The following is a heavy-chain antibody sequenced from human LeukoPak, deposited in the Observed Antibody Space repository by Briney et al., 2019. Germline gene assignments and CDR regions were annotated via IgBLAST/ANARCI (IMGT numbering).Heavy chain of an antibody. CDR3: AREGVRESLGDDY. D-gene: IGHD3-10*01. CDR1: GGSFSGYY. V-gene: IGHV4-34*01. Sequence: PSETLSLTCAVYGGSFSGYYWSWIRQPPGKGLEWIGEINHSGSTNYNPSLKSRVTISVDTSKNQFSLKLSSVTAADTAVYYCAREGVRESLGDDYWGQGTLVTVSS. CDR2: INHSGST. J-gene: IGHJ4*02.